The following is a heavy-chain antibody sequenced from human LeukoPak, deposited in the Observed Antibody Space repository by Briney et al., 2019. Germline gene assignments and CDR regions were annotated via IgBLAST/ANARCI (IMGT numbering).Heavy chain of an antibody. CDR3: ARVATDGGGFDP. CDR1: GITFSSYS. Sequence: GGSLRLSCAASGITFSSYSMKWVRQAPGKGLEWISYLSSDNYTIYYADSVKGRFIISRDNAKDSLYLQMNSLRAEDTAVYYCARVATDGGGFDPWGQGTLVTVSS. J-gene: IGHJ5*02. CDR2: LSSDNYTI. D-gene: IGHD3-16*01. V-gene: IGHV3-48*01.